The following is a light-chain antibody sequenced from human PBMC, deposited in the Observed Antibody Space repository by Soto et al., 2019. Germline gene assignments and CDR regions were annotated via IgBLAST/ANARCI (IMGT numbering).Light chain of an antibody. CDR3: SSYTSSITYV. Sequence: QSVLTQPPSVSGSPGQSVTISCTGTSSDVGSYNRVSWYQQPPGTAPKLMIYEVSNRPSGVPDRFSGSKSGNTASLTISGLQAEDEADYYCSSYTSSITYVFGTGTKVNVL. J-gene: IGLJ1*01. V-gene: IGLV2-18*02. CDR2: EVS. CDR1: SSDVGSYNR.